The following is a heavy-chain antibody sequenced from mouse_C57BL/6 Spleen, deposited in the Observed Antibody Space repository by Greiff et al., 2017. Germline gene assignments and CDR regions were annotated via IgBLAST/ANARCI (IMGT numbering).Heavy chain of an antibody. J-gene: IGHJ2*01. D-gene: IGHD2-2*01. V-gene: IGHV1-72*01. Sequence: QVHVKQPGAELVKPGASVKLSCKASGYTFTSYWMHWVKQRPGRGLEWIGRINPNSGGTKYNEKFKSKATLTVDKPSSTAYMQLSSLTSEDSAVYYCARTTMVTTGVYYFDYWGQGTTLTVSS. CDR1: GYTFTSYW. CDR2: INPNSGGT. CDR3: ARTTMVTTGVYYFDY.